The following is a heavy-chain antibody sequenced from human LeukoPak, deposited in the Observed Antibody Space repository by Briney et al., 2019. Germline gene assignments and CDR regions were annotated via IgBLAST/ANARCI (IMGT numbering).Heavy chain of an antibody. CDR3: ARGTIAARHGELDY. CDR2: INSDGSST. J-gene: IGHJ4*02. V-gene: IGHV3-74*01. D-gene: IGHD6-6*01. Sequence: GGSLRLSCAASGFTFSSYWMHWVRQAPGKGLVWVSRINSDGSSTSYADSVKGRFTISRDNAKNTLYLQMNSLRAEDTAVYYCARGTIAARHGELDYWGQGNLVTVSS. CDR1: GFTFSSYW.